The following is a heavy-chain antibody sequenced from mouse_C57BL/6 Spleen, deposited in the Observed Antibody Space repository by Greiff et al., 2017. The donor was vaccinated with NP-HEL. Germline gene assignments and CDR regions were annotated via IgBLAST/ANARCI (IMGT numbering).Heavy chain of an antibody. CDR1: GFTFTDYY. CDR2: IRNKANGYTT. CDR3: ARLIYYDYGLAMDY. J-gene: IGHJ4*01. D-gene: IGHD2-4*01. Sequence: EVQVVESGGGLVQPGGSLSLSCAASGFTFTDYYMSWVRQPPGKALEWLGFIRNKANGYTTAYSASVKGRFTISRDNSQSILYLQMNALRAEDSATYYGARLIYYDYGLAMDYWGQGTSVTVSS. V-gene: IGHV7-3*01.